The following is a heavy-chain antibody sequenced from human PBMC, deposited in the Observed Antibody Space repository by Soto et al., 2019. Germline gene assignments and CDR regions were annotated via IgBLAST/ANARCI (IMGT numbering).Heavy chain of an antibody. CDR3: ARGGVSTRTFDY. Sequence: GESLKISCKGSGYNFAGYWIAWVRQMPGKGLELMGIIYPSDSDTRYRPSFQGQVTISADKSISSAYLQWSSLRAPDTAMYYCARGGVSTRTFDYWGQGAPVTVSS. CDR1: GYNFAGYW. D-gene: IGHD3-3*01. CDR2: IYPSDSDT. J-gene: IGHJ4*02. V-gene: IGHV5-51*03.